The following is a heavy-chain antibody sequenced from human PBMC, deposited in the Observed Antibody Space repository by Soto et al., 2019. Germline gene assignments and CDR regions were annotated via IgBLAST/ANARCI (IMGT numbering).Heavy chain of an antibody. CDR2: INAGNGNT. D-gene: IGHD2-21*02. V-gene: IGHV1-3*05. CDR1: GYTFTSYA. CDR3: ARSIVVVTALDY. Sequence: QVPLVQSGAEEKKPGASVKVSCKASGYTFTSYAMHWVRQATGQRLEWMGWINAGNGNTKYSQKFQGRVTITSDTSASTAYMELSSLRSEDTAVYYCARSIVVVTALDYWGQGTLVTVSS. J-gene: IGHJ4*02.